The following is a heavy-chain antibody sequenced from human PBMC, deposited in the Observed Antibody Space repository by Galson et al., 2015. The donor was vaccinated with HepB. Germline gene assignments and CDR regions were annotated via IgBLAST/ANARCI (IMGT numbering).Heavy chain of an antibody. CDR2: IYYSGST. CDR3: ARDRAAAGTFELYY. Sequence: STYSMDWVRQPPGKGLEWIGSIYYSGSTYYNPSLKSRVTISVDTSKNQFSLKLSSVTAADTAVYYCARDRAAAGTFELYYWGQGTLVTVSS. V-gene: IGHV4-39*07. J-gene: IGHJ4*02. D-gene: IGHD6-13*01. CDR1: STYS.